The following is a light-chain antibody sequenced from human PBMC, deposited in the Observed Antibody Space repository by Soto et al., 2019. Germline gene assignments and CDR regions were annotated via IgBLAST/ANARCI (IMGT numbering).Light chain of an antibody. Sequence: ETVMTQSPGTLSVSLGERATLSCRASQSVSIRLAWYQQKPGQAPRLLIYDTSTRATGIPARFSGSGSGTEFTLTISSLQSEDFAVYYCQQYSNWPPITFGQGTRLEIK. CDR3: QQYSNWPPIT. CDR2: DTS. J-gene: IGKJ5*01. V-gene: IGKV3-15*01. CDR1: QSVSIR.